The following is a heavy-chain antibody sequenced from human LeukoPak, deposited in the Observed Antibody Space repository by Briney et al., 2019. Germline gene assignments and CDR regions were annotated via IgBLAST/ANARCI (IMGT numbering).Heavy chain of an antibody. J-gene: IGHJ5*02. CDR3: ARGIRRNSNHWFDP. Sequence: ASVKVSCKASGYTFTTYDINWVRQATGQGLEWMGWMNPNSGNTGYAQKFQGRVTITRNTSINTAYMELSSLRSEDTAVYYCARGIRRNSNHWFDPWGQGTLVSVSS. CDR1: GYTFTTYD. CDR2: MNPNSGNT. D-gene: IGHD4-11*01. V-gene: IGHV1-8*02.